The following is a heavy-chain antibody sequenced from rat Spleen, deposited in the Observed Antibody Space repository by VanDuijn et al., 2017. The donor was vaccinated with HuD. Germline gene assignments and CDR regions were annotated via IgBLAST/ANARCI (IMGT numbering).Heavy chain of an antibody. D-gene: IGHD1-3*01. J-gene: IGHJ2*01. CDR2: ISYEGSST. Sequence: EVQLAESGGGLVQPGRSLKLSCAASGFTFSNYDMAWVRQAPTKGLEWVATISYEGSSTYYGDSVKGRFTIARDNAKRTLDLQMNSLRSEDTATYYGARHGGIHYGSGFDYWGQGVMVTVSS. CDR1: GFTFSNYD. V-gene: IGHV5-22*01. CDR3: ARHGGIHYGSGFDY.